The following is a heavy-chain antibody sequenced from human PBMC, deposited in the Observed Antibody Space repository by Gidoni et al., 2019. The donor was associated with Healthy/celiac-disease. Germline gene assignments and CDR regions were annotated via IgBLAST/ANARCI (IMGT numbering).Heavy chain of an antibody. V-gene: IGHV3-21*01. D-gene: IGHD6-19*01. CDR3: ARVRYSSGWSPFDP. J-gene: IGHJ5*02. Sequence: EVQLVESGGGLVKPGGSLSLSCAASGFTFSSYSMNWVRPAPGKGLEWVSSISSSSSYIYYADSVKGRFTISRDNAKSSLYLQMNSLRAEDTAVYYCARVRYSSGWSPFDPWGQGTLVTVSS. CDR2: ISSSSSYI. CDR1: GFTFSSYS.